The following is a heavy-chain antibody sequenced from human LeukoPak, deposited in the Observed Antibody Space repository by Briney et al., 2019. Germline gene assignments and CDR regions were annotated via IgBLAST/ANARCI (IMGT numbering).Heavy chain of an antibody. J-gene: IGHJ4*02. CDR3: ARDYGPSGVDY. Sequence: GGSLRLSCAASRFTFSSYSMNWVRQAPGKGLEWVSSISSSSSYIYYADSVKGRFTISRDNAKNSLYLQMNSLRAEDTAVYYCARDYGPSGVDYWGQGTLVTVSS. CDR2: ISSSSSYI. D-gene: IGHD4/OR15-4a*01. CDR1: RFTFSSYS. V-gene: IGHV3-21*01.